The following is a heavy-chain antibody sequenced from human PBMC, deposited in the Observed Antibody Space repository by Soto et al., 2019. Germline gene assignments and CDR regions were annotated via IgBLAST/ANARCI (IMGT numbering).Heavy chain of an antibody. CDR3: ARDGGRNSGGIDY. CDR2: IIPIFGTA. J-gene: IGHJ4*02. V-gene: IGHV1-69*01. CDR1: GGTFSSYS. D-gene: IGHD1-26*01. Sequence: QVQLVQSGAEVKKPGSSVKVSCKASGGTFSSYSINWLRQAPGQGLEWMGVIIPIFGTANYAQKFQGRVTITADESTSTAYMELSSLRSADTAVYYCARDGGRNSGGIDYWGQGTLVTVSS.